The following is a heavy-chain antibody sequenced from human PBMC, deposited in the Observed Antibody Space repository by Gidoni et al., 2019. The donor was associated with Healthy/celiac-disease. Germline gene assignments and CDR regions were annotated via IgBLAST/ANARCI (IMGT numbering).Heavy chain of an antibody. CDR2: MDPSASYT. Sequence: VQLEQYGAEVKKPGESLRVSCKGSGCSLTSSWMSWGLQMPGKDLEWMGRMDPSASYTYDRPSFQVHFTISADKSICTAYLQLCSLKASDTAMYYCARRRPDYFESIGPSTAWYFDLWGRGTLVPVSS. D-gene: IGHD3-22*01. V-gene: IGHV5-10-1*03. J-gene: IGHJ2*01. CDR3: ARRRPDYFESIGPSTAWYFDL. CDR1: GCSLTSSW.